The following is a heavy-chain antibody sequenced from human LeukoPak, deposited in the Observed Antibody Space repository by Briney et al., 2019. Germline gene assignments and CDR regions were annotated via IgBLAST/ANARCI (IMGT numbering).Heavy chain of an antibody. CDR1: GGSISSYY. CDR2: IHYSGST. V-gene: IGHV4-59*08. CDR3: ARNLVRGRVVMILKKPCWFDP. J-gene: IGHJ5*02. Sequence: SETLSLTCTVSGGSISSYYWSWIRQPPGNGLEWIGSIHYSGSTDYNSTLNSLVIISVDTSSTQFMLLLSLVTDADTALYCCARNLVRGRVVMILKKPCWFDPGGQGTLVTVSS. D-gene: IGHD3-10*01.